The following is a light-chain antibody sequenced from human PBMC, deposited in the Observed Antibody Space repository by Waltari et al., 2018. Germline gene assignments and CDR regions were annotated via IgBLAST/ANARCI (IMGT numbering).Light chain of an antibody. Sequence: QSALTQPASVSGSPGQSITISFTGTRSDVGGYNYVSWYQQHPGKAPKLMIYNVDNRPSGVSNRFSGSKSGNTASLTISGLQADDEADYYCTSYARISWVFGGGTKLSVL. CDR1: RSDVGGYNY. V-gene: IGLV2-14*03. CDR3: TSYARISWV. CDR2: NVD. J-gene: IGLJ3*02.